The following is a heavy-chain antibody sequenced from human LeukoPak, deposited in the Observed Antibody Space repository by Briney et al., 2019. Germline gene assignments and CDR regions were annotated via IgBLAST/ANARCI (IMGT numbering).Heavy chain of an antibody. V-gene: IGHV4-39*07. CDR2: IYYSGST. CDR3: ARSLRYFRWFDP. D-gene: IGHD3-9*01. J-gene: IGHJ5*02. Sequence: PSQTLSLTCTVSGGSISSSSYYWGWIRQPPGKGLEWIGSIYYSGSTYYNPSLKSRVTISVDTSKNQFSLKLSSVTAADTAVYYCARSLRYFRWFDPWGQGTLVTVSS. CDR1: GGSISSSSYY.